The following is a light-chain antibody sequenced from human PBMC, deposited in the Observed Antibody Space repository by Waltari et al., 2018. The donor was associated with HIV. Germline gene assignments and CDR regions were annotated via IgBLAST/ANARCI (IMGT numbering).Light chain of an antibody. Sequence: IVLTPSPATLSLSPGERATLSCGASQGVSSSYLTWYQQKPGLAPSLLIYDASRRATGIPDRFSGSGSGTDFTVTISRLEPEDFAVYYSQQYGSSLHSVGQGTKLEIK. CDR1: QGVSSSY. CDR3: QQYGSSLHS. V-gene: IGKV3D-20*01. CDR2: DAS. J-gene: IGKJ2*03.